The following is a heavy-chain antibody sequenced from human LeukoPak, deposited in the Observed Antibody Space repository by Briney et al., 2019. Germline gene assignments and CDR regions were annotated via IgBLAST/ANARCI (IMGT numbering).Heavy chain of an antibody. CDR2: FSGSGGST. Sequence: GGSLRLSCAASGFTFSSYAMSWVRQAPGKGLECISGFSGSGGSTYYADSVKGRFTIIRDTSKDTLYLQMNSLRVEDTAIYYCARRLRDGYNSPIDYWGQGTLVTVSS. CDR1: GFTFSSYA. D-gene: IGHD5-24*01. CDR3: ARRLRDGYNSPIDY. V-gene: IGHV3-23*01. J-gene: IGHJ4*02.